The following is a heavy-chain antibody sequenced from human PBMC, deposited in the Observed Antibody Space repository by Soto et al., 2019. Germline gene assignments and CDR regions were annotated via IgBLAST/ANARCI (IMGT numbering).Heavy chain of an antibody. V-gene: IGHV3-21*01. Sequence: EVQLVESGGGLVKPGGSLRLSCAASGFTFTRYSMNWVRQAPGKGLEWVSSISSTTNYIYYADSMKGRFTVSRDNAKNSVYLEMNSLSAEDTALYYCARESEDLTSNFDYWGQVTLVTVSS. CDR1: GFTFTRYS. CDR3: ARESEDLTSNFDY. J-gene: IGHJ4*02. CDR2: ISSTTNYI.